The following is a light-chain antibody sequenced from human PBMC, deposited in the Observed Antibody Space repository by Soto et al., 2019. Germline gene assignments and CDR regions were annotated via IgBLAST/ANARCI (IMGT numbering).Light chain of an antibody. J-gene: IGKJ4*01. V-gene: IGKV3-15*01. CDR1: QSVSSN. CDR3: QQYNNWPGT. Sequence: EIVMTQSPATLSVSPGERAALYCRASQSVSSNLAWYQQKPGQAPRLLIYGASTRATGIPARFSGSGSGTEFTLTISSLQSEDFAVYYCQQYNNWPGTFGGGTKVEIK. CDR2: GAS.